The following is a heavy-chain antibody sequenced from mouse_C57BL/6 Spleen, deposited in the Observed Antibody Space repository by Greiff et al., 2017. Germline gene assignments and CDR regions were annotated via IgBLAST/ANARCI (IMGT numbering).Heavy chain of an antibody. D-gene: IGHD4-1*01. Sequence: QVQLQQPGAELVKPGASVKMSCKASGYTFTSYWITWVKQRPGQGLEWIGDIYPGSGSTNYNEKFKSKATLTVDTSSRTAYMQLSSLTSDGSAVDYCARNGLGRNFDYWGQGTTLTVSS. CDR3: ARNGLGRNFDY. CDR1: GYTFTSYW. J-gene: IGHJ2*01. CDR2: IYPGSGST. V-gene: IGHV1-55*01.